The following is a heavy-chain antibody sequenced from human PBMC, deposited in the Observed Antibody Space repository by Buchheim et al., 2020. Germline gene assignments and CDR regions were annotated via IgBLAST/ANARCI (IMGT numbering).Heavy chain of an antibody. V-gene: IGHV1-69*04. CDR3: ARGFGGIARD. Sequence: QVHLVQSGADVKQVGPSVKVACKASAGTFGSDAISWVRQAPGQGLEWLGRTMPLAGITNYAQKFQGRVTLTADKSTSTAYMELTNLRSDDSGTYYCARGFGGIARDWGQGTL. J-gene: IGHJ4*02. CDR2: TMPLAGIT. CDR1: AGTFGSDA. D-gene: IGHD2-15*01.